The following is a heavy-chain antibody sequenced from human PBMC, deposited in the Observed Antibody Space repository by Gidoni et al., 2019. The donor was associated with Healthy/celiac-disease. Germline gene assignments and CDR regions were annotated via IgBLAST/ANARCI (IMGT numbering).Heavy chain of an antibody. V-gene: IGHV4-34*01. CDR1: GGSFSGYY. CDR3: ARGRYELKVRYYGSGSYLDY. CDR2: INHSGST. J-gene: IGHJ4*02. D-gene: IGHD3-10*01. Sequence: QVQLQQCGAGLLKPSDTLSLTCAVYGGSFSGYYCSWIRQPPGKGLEWIGEINHSGSTHYNPSLKSRVTISVDTSKNQFSLKLSSVTDADTAVYYCARGRYELKVRYYGSGSYLDYWGQGTLVTVSS.